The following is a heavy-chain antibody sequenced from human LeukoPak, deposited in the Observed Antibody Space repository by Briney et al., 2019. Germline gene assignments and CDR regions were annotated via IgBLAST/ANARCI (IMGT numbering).Heavy chain of an antibody. J-gene: IGHJ4*02. CDR1: GGSISSYY. CDR2: IYYSGST. CDR3: ARVPYNYYDSSGYYYFDY. V-gene: IGHV4-59*01. D-gene: IGHD3-22*01. Sequence: SETLSLTCTVSGGSISSYYWRWIRQPPGKGLEWIGYIYYSGSTNYNPSLKSRVTISVDTSKNQFSLKLSSVTAADTAVYYCARVPYNYYDSSGYYYFDYWGQGTLVTVSS.